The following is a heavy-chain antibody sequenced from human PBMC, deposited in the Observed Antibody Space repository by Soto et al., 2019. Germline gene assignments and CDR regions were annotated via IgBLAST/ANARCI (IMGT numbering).Heavy chain of an antibody. J-gene: IGHJ6*02. D-gene: IGHD2-2*01. CDR2: ISAYNGNT. CDR1: GYTFTSYG. CDR3: ARSLGYCSSTSCQYYYYYGMDV. Sequence: ASVKVSCKASGYTFTSYGISWVRQAPGQGLEWMGWISAYNGNTNYAQKLQGRVTMTTDTSTSTAYMELRSLRSDDTAMYYCARSLGYCSSTSCQYYYYYGMDVWGQGTTVTVSS. V-gene: IGHV1-18*01.